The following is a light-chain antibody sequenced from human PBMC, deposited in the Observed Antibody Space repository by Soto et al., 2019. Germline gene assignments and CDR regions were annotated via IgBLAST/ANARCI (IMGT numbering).Light chain of an antibody. CDR3: HQFGSSPPAFT. CDR2: GAS. CDR1: QSVSTRY. V-gene: IGKV3-20*01. J-gene: IGKJ2*01. Sequence: ESMLTQSPGTLSLSPGERATLSCRASQSVSTRYLAWYQQKPGQAPRLLIYGASIRATGIPDRFSGSGSGTDLTLTISRLEPEDLAVYYCHQFGSSPPAFTFGQGTKLEI.